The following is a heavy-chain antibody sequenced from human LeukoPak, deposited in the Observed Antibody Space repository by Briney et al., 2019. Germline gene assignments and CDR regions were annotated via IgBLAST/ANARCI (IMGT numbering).Heavy chain of an antibody. CDR1: GFTFSSSA. CDR2: ISASGGST. CDR3: ARDSSYYGMDV. J-gene: IGHJ6*02. Sequence: QPGGSLRLSCAASGFTFSSSAMSWVRQVPGKGLEWVSGISASGGSTSYADSVRGRFTISRDNSKNTLYLQMNSLRAEDTAVYYCARDSSYYGMDVWGQGTTVTVSS. V-gene: IGHV3-23*01.